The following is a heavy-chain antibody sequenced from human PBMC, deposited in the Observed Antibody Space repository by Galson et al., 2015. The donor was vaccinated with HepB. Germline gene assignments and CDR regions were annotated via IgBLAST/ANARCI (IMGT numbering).Heavy chain of an antibody. CDR2: INTNTGNP. J-gene: IGHJ4*02. Sequence: SVKVSCKASGYTFTSYAMNWVRQAPGQGLEWMGWINTNTGNPTYAQGFTGRFVFSLDTSVSTAYLQISSLKAEDTAVYYCARAFLVHSYYYDSSGSEIFDYWGQGTLVTVSS. CDR3: ARAFLVHSYYYDSSGSEIFDY. CDR1: GYTFTSYA. V-gene: IGHV7-4-1*02. D-gene: IGHD3-22*01.